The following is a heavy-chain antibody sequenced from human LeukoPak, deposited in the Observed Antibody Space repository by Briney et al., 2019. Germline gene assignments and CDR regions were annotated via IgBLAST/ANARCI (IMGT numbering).Heavy chain of an antibody. Sequence: SETLSLTCAVYGGSFSGYYWSWIRQPPGKGLEWIGEINHSGSTNYNPSLKSRVTISVDTSKNQFSLKLSSVTAADTAVYYCARHYGPRGQGTLVTVSS. D-gene: IGHD3-16*01. CDR3: ARHYGP. J-gene: IGHJ5*02. CDR2: INHSGST. CDR1: GGSFSGYY. V-gene: IGHV4-34*01.